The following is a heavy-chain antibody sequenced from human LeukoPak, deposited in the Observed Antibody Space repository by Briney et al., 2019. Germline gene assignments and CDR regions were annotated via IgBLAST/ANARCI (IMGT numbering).Heavy chain of an antibody. Sequence: GGSLRLSCAASGFTFSSYWMNWVRQAPGKGLEWVANIKQDGNEKYHVGSVKGRFTISRDNAKNSLYLQMNSLRVEDTAVYYCAKPITVSGATDGFDIWGQGTMVTVSS. V-gene: IGHV3-7*01. CDR1: GFTFSSYW. J-gene: IGHJ3*02. CDR2: IKQDGNEK. D-gene: IGHD3-3*01. CDR3: AKPITVSGATDGFDI.